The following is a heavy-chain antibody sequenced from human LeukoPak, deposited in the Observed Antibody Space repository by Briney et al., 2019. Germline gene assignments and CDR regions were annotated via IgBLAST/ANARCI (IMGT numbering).Heavy chain of an antibody. D-gene: IGHD2-15*01. CDR2: INPQGDIT. Sequence: ASVKESCKTSGYTFTKYLIHWVRQAPAQGLEWMGTINPQGDITNYAQRFQGRLTLTDHTSTSKVYIELSSQTSEDTAGHYCASLSYCVAGNCGYWLDRWGPGTLVTVHS. J-gene: IGHJ5*02. CDR3: ASLSYCVAGNCGYWLDR. CDR1: GYTFTKYL. V-gene: IGHV1-46*01.